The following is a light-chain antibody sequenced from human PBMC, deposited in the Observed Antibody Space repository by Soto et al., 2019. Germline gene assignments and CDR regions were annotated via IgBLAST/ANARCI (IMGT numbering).Light chain of an antibody. CDR3: MQGVQTPPIT. CDR1: QSLLHSNGYNY. J-gene: IGKJ5*01. CDR2: LGS. V-gene: IGKV2-28*01. Sequence: DIVMTQSQLSLPVTPGEPASISCRSSQSLLHSNGYNYLDWYLQKPGQSPQLLIYLGSNRASGVPDRFSGSGSGTDFTLKISRVEAEDVGVYYCMQGVQTPPITFGQGTRLEIK.